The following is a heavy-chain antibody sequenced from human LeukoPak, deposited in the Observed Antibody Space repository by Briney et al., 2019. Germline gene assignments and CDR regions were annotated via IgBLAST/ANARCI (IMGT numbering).Heavy chain of an antibody. CDR2: MSSSGVS. CDR3: AKGAGPPWFDP. Sequence: SETLSLTCTVSGGSISSSSYYWGWIRQPAGKGLEWIGRMSSSGVSTYSPSLKSRVTISIDTSRNQFSMNLNSVTAADTAVYYCAKGAGPPWFDPWGQGTLVTVSS. V-gene: IGHV4-61*02. CDR1: GGSISSSSYY. D-gene: IGHD6-19*01. J-gene: IGHJ5*02.